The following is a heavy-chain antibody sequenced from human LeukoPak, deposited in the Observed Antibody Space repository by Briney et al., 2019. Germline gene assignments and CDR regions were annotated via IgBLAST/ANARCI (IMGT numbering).Heavy chain of an antibody. CDR3: ARDVTAGYSSRWPDAFDI. D-gene: IGHD6-13*01. V-gene: IGHV3-74*01. CDR2: INSDGSST. Sequence: PGGSLRLSCAASGFTFSSYLMHWVRQAPGKGLVWVSRINSDGSSTNYADSVKGRFTISRDNAKNSVYLQMDSLRAEDTAVYYCARDVTAGYSSRWPDAFDIWGQGTMVTVSS. CDR1: GFTFSSYL. J-gene: IGHJ3*02.